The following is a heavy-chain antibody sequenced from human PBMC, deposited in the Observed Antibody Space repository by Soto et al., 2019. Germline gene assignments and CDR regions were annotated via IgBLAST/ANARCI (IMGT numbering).Heavy chain of an antibody. CDR1: GYTFTSYG. Sequence: GASVKVSCKASGYTFTSYGISWVRQAPGQGLEWMGWISAYNGNTNYAQKLQGRVTMTTDTSTSTAYMELRSLRSDDTAVYYCARRGYCSSTSCPYAFDIWGQGTMVTVSS. V-gene: IGHV1-18*01. CDR2: ISAYNGNT. CDR3: ARRGYCSSTSCPYAFDI. J-gene: IGHJ3*02. D-gene: IGHD2-2*01.